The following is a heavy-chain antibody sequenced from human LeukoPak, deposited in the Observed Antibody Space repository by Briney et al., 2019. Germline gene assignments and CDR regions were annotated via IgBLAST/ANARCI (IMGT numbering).Heavy chain of an antibody. CDR3: ARDLDGDGVYYFDD. CDR1: GGAISSGGYY. D-gene: IGHD3-10*01. J-gene: IGHJ4*02. Sequence: SETLSLTCTVSGGAISSGGYYWSWIRQPAGKGLEWIGRIHASGSTYYNPSLKSRVTISVDTSKNQFSLKLSSVTAADTAVYYCARDLDGDGVYYFDDWGQGSLVTVSS. CDR2: IHASGST. V-gene: IGHV4-61*02.